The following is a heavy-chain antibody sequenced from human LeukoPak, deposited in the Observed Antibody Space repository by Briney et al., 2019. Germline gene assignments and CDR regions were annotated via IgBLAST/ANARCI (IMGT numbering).Heavy chain of an antibody. J-gene: IGHJ4*02. Sequence: GGSLRLSCAASGFTFSNSAMSWVRQAPGKGPEWVSALSSGGGSTYYAGSVKGRFTISRDNSKNTLYLQMSTLRAEDTAVYYCASSPLAARPRLDYWGLGTLVTVSS. CDR3: ASSPLAARPRLDY. CDR2: LSSGGGST. V-gene: IGHV3-23*01. D-gene: IGHD6-6*01. CDR1: GFTFSNSA.